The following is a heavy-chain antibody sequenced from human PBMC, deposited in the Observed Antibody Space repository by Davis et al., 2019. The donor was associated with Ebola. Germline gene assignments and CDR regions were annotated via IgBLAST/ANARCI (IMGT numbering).Heavy chain of an antibody. CDR1: GYIFTSYA. Sequence: ASVKVSCKASGYIFTSYAIHWVRQAPGQRLEWMGWINAGNGDTKSSQKFQGRVTITADESTSTAYMELSSLRSEDTAVYYCARLYYYDSSGYRDYWGQGTLVTVSS. CDR3: ARLYYYDSSGYRDY. D-gene: IGHD3-22*01. CDR2: INAGNGDT. V-gene: IGHV1-3*01. J-gene: IGHJ4*02.